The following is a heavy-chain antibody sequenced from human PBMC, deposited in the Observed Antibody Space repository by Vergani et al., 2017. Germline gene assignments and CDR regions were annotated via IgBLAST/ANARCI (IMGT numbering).Heavy chain of an antibody. Sequence: EVQLVESGGGLVKPGGSLRLSCAASGFTFRSYRMNWVRQAPGKGLEWVSAIRSSSSYIDYADSVKGRFTISRDNAKNSLYLQMNSLRAEDTAVYYCARNSRVAGRVFVGYWGQGTLVTVSS. CDR3: ARNSRVAGRVFVGY. CDR2: IRSSSSYI. J-gene: IGHJ4*02. D-gene: IGHD6-19*01. V-gene: IGHV3-21*01. CDR1: GFTFRSYR.